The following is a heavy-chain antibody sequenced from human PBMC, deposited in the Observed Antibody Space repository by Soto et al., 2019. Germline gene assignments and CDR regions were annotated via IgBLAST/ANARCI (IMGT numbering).Heavy chain of an antibody. CDR3: ARRKEGWFDP. Sequence: PSETLSLTCTVSGGSISSSSYYWGWIRQPPGKGLEWIGSIYYSGSTYYNPSLKSRVTISVDTSKNQFSLKLSSVTAADTAVYYCARRKEGWFDPWGQGTLVTVSS. V-gene: IGHV4-39*01. J-gene: IGHJ5*02. CDR1: GGSISSSSYY. CDR2: IYYSGST.